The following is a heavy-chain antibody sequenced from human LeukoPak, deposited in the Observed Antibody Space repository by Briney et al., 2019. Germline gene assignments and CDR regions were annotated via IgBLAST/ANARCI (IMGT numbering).Heavy chain of an antibody. D-gene: IGHD5-12*01. CDR1: GFTFSSYW. CDR2: IKQDGSEK. CDR3: ARDKGKWLRFGGLNWFDP. V-gene: IGHV3-7*03. J-gene: IGHJ5*02. Sequence: GGSLRLSCAASGFTFSSYWTSWVRQAPGKGLEWVANIKQDGSEKYYVDSVKGRFTISRDNAKNSLYLQMNSLRAEDTAVYYCARDKGKWLRFGGLNWFDPWGQGTLVTVSS.